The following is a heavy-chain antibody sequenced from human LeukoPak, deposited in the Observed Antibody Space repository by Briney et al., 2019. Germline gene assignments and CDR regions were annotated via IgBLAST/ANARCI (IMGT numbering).Heavy chain of an antibody. D-gene: IGHD2-2*01. V-gene: IGHV3-23*01. J-gene: IGHJ6*02. CDR3: ARDGGWGAAVMFSINYYYYGMDV. CDR2: ISNNGGYT. CDR1: GFTFSSSA. Sequence: SGGSLRLSCAASGFTFSSSAMSWVRQAPGKGLEWVSAISNNGGYTYYADSVKGRFTISRDNSKNMVYLQMNSLRTEDTAVYYCARDGGWGAAVMFSINYYYYGMDVWGQGTTVTVSS.